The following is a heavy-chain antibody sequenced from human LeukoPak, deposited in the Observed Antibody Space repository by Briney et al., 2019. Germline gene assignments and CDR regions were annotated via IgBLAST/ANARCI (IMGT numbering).Heavy chain of an antibody. CDR3: ARQMYGSGSYGHFDF. Sequence: GESLKISRRGSGYSYTNYWIGWVRQMPGKGLEWMGRIDPSDSYTNYSPSFQGHVTISADKSISTAYLQWGSLKASDTALYYCARQMYGSGSYGHFDFWGQGTLLTVSS. J-gene: IGHJ4*02. CDR1: GYSYTNYW. V-gene: IGHV5-10-1*01. D-gene: IGHD3-10*01. CDR2: IDPSDSYT.